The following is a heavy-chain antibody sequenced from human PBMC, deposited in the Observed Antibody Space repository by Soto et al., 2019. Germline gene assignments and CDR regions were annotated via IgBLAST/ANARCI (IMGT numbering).Heavy chain of an antibody. Sequence: ASVKVSCKASGYTFTGYYMHWVRQAPGQGLEWMGWINPNSGGTNYAQKFQGRVTMTRDTSISTAYMELSRLRSDDTAVYYCARDQLLGASRFFQFGDYYYGMDVWGQVTKVTVSS. J-gene: IGHJ6*02. CDR3: ARDQLLGASRFFQFGDYYYGMDV. CDR2: INPNSGGT. CDR1: GYTFTGYY. V-gene: IGHV1-2*02. D-gene: IGHD3-10*01.